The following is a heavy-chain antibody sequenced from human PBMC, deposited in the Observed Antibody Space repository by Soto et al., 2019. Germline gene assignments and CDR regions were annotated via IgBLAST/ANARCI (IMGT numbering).Heavy chain of an antibody. Sequence: PSETLSLTCTVSGGSISSYYWSWTRQPPGKGLEWIGYIYYSGSTNYNPSLKSRVTISVDTSKNQFSLKLSSVTAADTAGYYCASLGWGYCSGGSCRRGSWFDPWGQGTLVTVSS. D-gene: IGHD2-15*01. V-gene: IGHV4-59*01. J-gene: IGHJ5*02. CDR2: IYYSGST. CDR1: GGSISSYY. CDR3: ASLGWGYCSGGSCRRGSWFDP.